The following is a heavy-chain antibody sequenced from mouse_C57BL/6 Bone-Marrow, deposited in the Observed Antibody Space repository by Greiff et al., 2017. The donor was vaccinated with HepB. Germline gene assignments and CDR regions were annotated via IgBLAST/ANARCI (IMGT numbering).Heavy chain of an antibody. CDR3: AIYYGYGGDYFDY. CDR1: GYTFTSYW. D-gene: IGHD2-2*01. CDR2: IDPSDSYT. Sequence: QVHVKQPGAELVKPGASVKLSCKASGYTFTSYWMQWVKQRPGQGLEWIGEIDPSDSYTNYNQKFKGKATLTVDTSSSTAYMQLSSLTSEDSAVYYCAIYYGYGGDYFDYWGQGTTLTVSS. J-gene: IGHJ2*01. V-gene: IGHV1-50*01.